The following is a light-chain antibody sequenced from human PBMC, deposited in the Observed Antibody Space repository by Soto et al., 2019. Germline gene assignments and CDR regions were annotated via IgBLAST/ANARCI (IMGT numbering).Light chain of an antibody. CDR2: DVS. V-gene: IGKV3-11*01. CDR3: QQRSNWPPALS. CDR1: QGVTTN. J-gene: IGKJ4*01. Sequence: EIVMTQSPATLSVSPGERATLSCRAGQGVTTNFAWYQQKSGQSPRLLIYDVSIRATGIPARFSGSGSGTDFTLTISSLEPEDFAVYYCQQRSNWPPALSFGGGTKVEI.